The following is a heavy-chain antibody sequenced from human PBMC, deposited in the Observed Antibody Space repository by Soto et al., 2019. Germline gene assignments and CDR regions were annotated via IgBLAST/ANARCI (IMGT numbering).Heavy chain of an antibody. Sequence: GESLKISCAASGFSFSSYGMHWVRQAPGKGLEWVAIIWYDGSNAYYADSVKGRFTISRDNSKNTLYLQMNNLRAEDTAVYYCARDIGEDSGSPIDYWGQGTLVTVSS. CDR1: GFSFSSYG. D-gene: IGHD1-26*01. CDR3: ARDIGEDSGSPIDY. CDR2: IWYDGSNA. V-gene: IGHV3-33*01. J-gene: IGHJ4*02.